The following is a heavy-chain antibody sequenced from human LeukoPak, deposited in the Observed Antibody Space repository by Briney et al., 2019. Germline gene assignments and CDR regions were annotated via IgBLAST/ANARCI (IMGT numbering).Heavy chain of an antibody. Sequence: GRSLRLSCAASGFTFDDYAMHWVRQAPGKGLEWVSGISWNSGSIGYADSVKGRFTISRDNAKNSLYLQMNSLRAEDTALYYCAKGAYSYGHYFDYWGQGTLVTVSS. CDR3: AKGAYSYGHYFDY. J-gene: IGHJ4*02. V-gene: IGHV3-9*01. CDR1: GFTFDDYA. CDR2: ISWNSGSI. D-gene: IGHD5-18*01.